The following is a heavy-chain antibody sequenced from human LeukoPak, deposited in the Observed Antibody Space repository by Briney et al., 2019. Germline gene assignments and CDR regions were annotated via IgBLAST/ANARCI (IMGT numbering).Heavy chain of an antibody. D-gene: IGHD3-22*01. Sequence: GGSLRLSCAASGFTFSSYAMGWVRQAPGKGLEWVSAISGSGGSTYYADSVKGRFTISRDNSKNTLYLQMNSLRAEDTAVYYCAKDGPTYYYDSSGYSYWYFDLWGRGTLVTVSS. J-gene: IGHJ2*01. V-gene: IGHV3-23*01. CDR3: AKDGPTYYYDSSGYSYWYFDL. CDR1: GFTFSSYA. CDR2: ISGSGGST.